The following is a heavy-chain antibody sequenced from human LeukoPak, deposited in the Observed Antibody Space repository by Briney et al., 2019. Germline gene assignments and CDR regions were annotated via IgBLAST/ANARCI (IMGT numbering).Heavy chain of an antibody. D-gene: IGHD6-13*01. CDR1: GGSISSGDYY. CDR2: IYYSGST. CDR3: ASWAAASGAFDI. Sequence: PSQTLSLTCTVSGGSISSGDYYWSWIRQPPGKGLEWIGYIYYSGSTYYNPSLKSRVTISVDTSKNQFSLKLSSVTAADTAVYYCASWAAASGAFDIWGQGTMVTVSS. V-gene: IGHV4-30-4*01. J-gene: IGHJ3*02.